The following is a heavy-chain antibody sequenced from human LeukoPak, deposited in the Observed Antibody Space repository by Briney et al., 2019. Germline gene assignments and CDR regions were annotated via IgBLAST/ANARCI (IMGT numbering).Heavy chain of an antibody. D-gene: IGHD3-22*01. V-gene: IGHV4-4*07. CDR3: ARAWGYYDSSGYQVNYFDY. CDR2: LFPSGNT. CDR1: GGSISSYY. J-gene: IGHJ4*02. Sequence: SETLSLTCTVSGGSISSYYWNWIRQPAGKRLEWIGRLFPSGNTNYNPSLKSRVTVSVDTSKNQFSLKLSSVTAADTAVYYCARAWGYYDSSGYQVNYFDYWGQGTLVTVSS.